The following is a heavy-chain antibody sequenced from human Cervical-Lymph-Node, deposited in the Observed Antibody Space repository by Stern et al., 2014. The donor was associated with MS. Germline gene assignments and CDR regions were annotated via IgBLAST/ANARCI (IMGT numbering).Heavy chain of an antibody. Sequence: VQLVESGPGLVKPSQTLSLTCTVSGGSISSDNYYWTWIRQHPGKGLVWIGHIYYSGTTYYNPSLKSRVSITVDTSKNLFSLRLSSVTAADTAVYYCARDHFTTSLDVWGHGTTVTVS. CDR1: GGSISSDNYY. V-gene: IGHV4-31*03. CDR2: IYYSGTT. J-gene: IGHJ6*02. CDR3: ARDHFTTSLDV. D-gene: IGHD2-2*01.